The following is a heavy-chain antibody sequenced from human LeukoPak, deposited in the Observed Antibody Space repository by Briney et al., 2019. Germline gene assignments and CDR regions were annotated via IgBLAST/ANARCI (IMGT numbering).Heavy chain of an antibody. CDR2: INHSGST. Sequence: SETLSLTCAVYGGSFSGYYWSWIRQPPGKGLEWIGEINHSGSTNYNPSLKSRVTISVDASKNQFSLKLSSVTAADTAVYYCARRRDYYDSSGYGHPWGQGSLVTVSS. D-gene: IGHD3-22*01. V-gene: IGHV4-34*01. CDR1: GGSFSGYY. J-gene: IGHJ5*02. CDR3: ARRRDYYDSSGYGHP.